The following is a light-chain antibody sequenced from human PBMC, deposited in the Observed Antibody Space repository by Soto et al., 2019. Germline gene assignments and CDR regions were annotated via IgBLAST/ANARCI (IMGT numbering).Light chain of an antibody. V-gene: IGKV3D-15*01. CDR2: GVS. J-gene: IGKJ5*01. Sequence: PGERATLSCRASQTVTSGYLAWYQQKPGQAPRLLMYGVSTGATGIPDRFSGSGSGTDFTLTISGLQSEDSAVYFCQQYNNWPFSFGQGTRLEIK. CDR1: QTVTSGY. CDR3: QQYNNWPFS.